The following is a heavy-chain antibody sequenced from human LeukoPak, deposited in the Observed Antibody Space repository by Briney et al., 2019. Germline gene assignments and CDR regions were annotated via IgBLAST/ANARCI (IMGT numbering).Heavy chain of an antibody. CDR3: AKDNVAAAGRYFDY. CDR2: ISYDGSNK. D-gene: IGHD6-13*01. CDR1: GFTFSNYG. J-gene: IGHJ4*02. V-gene: IGHV3-30*18. Sequence: GRSLRLSCAASGFTFSNYGMHWVRQAPGKGLEWVALISYDGSNKYFADSVKGRFTISRDNSKNTLYLQMHSLRAEDTAVYYCAKDNVAAAGRYFDYWGQGTLVTVSS.